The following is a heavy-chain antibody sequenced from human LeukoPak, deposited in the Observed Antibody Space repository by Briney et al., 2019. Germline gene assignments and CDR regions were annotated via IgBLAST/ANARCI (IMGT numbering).Heavy chain of an antibody. Sequence: ASVKVSCKASGYTFTSYGISWVRQAPGQGLEWMGWISAYNGNTNYAQKLQGRVTMTTDTSTSTAYMELRSLRSDDTAVYYCARVAYSSSWYRKGDYYFDYWGQGTLVTVSS. D-gene: IGHD6-13*01. CDR2: ISAYNGNT. CDR3: ARVAYSSSWYRKGDYYFDY. V-gene: IGHV1-18*01. J-gene: IGHJ4*02. CDR1: GYTFTSYG.